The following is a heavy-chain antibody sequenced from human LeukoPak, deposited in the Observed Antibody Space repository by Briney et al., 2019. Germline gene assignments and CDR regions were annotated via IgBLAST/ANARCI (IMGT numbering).Heavy chain of an antibody. CDR3: ARDSGYGYYFDY. D-gene: IGHD5-18*01. CDR1: GFTFSSYA. Sequence: PGGSLRLSCAASGFTFSSYAMHWVRQAPGKGLEWVAVISYDGSNKYYADSVKGRFTIFRDNSKNTLYLQMNSLRAEDTAVYYCARDSGYGYYFDYWGQGTLVTVSS. CDR2: ISYDGSNK. J-gene: IGHJ4*02. V-gene: IGHV3-30*04.